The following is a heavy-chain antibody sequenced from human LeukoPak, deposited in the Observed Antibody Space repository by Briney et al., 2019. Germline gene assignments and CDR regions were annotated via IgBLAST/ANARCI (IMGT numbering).Heavy chain of an antibody. CDR1: GGSISSYY. Sequence: SETLSLTCAVSGGSISSYYWSWIRQPPGKGLEWIGYIYYSGSTNYNPSLKSRVTISVDTSKNQFSLKLSSVTAADTAVYYCARLGGQWRLDYWGQGTLVTVSS. CDR2: IYYSGST. J-gene: IGHJ4*02. D-gene: IGHD6-19*01. V-gene: IGHV4-59*08. CDR3: ARLGGQWRLDY.